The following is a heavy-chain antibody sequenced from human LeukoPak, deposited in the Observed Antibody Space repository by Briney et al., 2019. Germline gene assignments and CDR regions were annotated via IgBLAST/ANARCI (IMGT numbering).Heavy chain of an antibody. V-gene: IGHV3-20*04. D-gene: IGHD1-26*01. Sequence: GGSLRLSCAASGFTFSSYEMNWVRQAPGKGLEWVSGINWNGGSTGYADSVKGRFTISRDNAKNSLYLQMNSLRAEDTALYYCARGQWELDYWGQGTLVIVSS. CDR2: INWNGGST. J-gene: IGHJ4*02. CDR3: ARGQWELDY. CDR1: GFTFSSYE.